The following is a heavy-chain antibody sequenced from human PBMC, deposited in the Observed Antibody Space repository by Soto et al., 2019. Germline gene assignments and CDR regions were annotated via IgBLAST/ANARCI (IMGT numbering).Heavy chain of an antibody. CDR1: GGSISSYY. V-gene: IGHV4-59*01. D-gene: IGHD1-26*01. CDR2: IYYSGST. CDR3: ARRYGGNFDC. J-gene: IGHJ4*02. Sequence: QVQLQESGPGLVKPSETLSLTCTVSGGSISSYYWSWIRQPPGKGLEWIGYIYYSGSTNYNPSLNRRVTISVDTSKSQSSLKLSSVTAADTAVYSCARRYGGNFDCWGQGTLVTVSS.